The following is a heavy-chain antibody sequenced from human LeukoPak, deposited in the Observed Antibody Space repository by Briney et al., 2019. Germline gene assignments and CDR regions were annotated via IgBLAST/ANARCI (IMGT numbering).Heavy chain of an antibody. J-gene: IGHJ4*02. V-gene: IGHV3-53*01. D-gene: IGHD6-19*01. CDR1: GFTVSSNY. CDR2: IYSGAGT. Sequence: GGSLRLSCAASGFTVSSNYMSWLRQAPGKGLEWVSVIYSGAGTYYADSVRGRITISRDNSKNTLYLQMNSLRAEDTAVYYCATRSSGWGQGTLVTVSS. CDR3: ATRSSG.